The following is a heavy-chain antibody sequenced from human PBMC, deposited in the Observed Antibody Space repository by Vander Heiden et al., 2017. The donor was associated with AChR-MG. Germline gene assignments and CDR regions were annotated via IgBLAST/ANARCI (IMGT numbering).Heavy chain of an antibody. Sequence: EVQLVESGGGLVQPGGSLRLSCAASGFTFRSYSMNWVRQAPGKGLEWVSYISSSSSTIYYADSVKGRFTISRDNAKNSLYLQMNSLRDEDTAVYYCARDRYYDFWSGYLEKENWFDPWGQGTLVTVSS. V-gene: IGHV3-48*02. CDR2: ISSSSSTI. D-gene: IGHD3-3*01. CDR3: ARDRYYDFWSGYLEKENWFDP. CDR1: GFTFRSYS. J-gene: IGHJ5*02.